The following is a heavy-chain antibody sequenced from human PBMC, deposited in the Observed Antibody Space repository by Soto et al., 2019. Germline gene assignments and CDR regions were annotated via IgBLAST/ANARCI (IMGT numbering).Heavy chain of an antibody. CDR1: GFTSSSYA. Sequence: GGSLRLSCAASGFTSSSYAMHWVRQAPGKGLEWVAVISYDGSNKYYADSVKGRFTISRDNSKNTLYLQMNSLRAGDTAVYYCARDQLYYNDISGRPLNAFDVWGQGTMVT. V-gene: IGHV3-30-3*01. J-gene: IGHJ3*01. CDR3: ARDQLYYNDISGRPLNAFDV. D-gene: IGHD3-22*01. CDR2: ISYDGSNK.